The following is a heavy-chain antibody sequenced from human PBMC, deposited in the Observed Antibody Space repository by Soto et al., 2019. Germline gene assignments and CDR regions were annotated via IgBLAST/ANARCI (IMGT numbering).Heavy chain of an antibody. J-gene: IGHJ6*02. Sequence: SETLSLTCTVSGGSISSYYWSWIRQPPGKGLEWIGYSYYSGSTNYNPSLTSRVTISVDTSKNQFSLKLSSVTAADTAVYYWERDGRTVTKAYYYYDGMDVWGQGTTVTVSS. D-gene: IGHD4-17*01. CDR3: ERDGRTVTKAYYYYDGMDV. CDR2: SYYSGST. V-gene: IGHV4-59*01. CDR1: GGSISSYY.